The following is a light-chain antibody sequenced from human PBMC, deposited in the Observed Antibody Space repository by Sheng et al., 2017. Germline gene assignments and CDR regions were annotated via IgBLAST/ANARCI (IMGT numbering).Light chain of an antibody. Sequence: QSVLTQPPSASGTPGQRVTISCSGSSSNIGSNYVYWYQQLPGTAPKLLIYRNNQRPSGVPDRFSGSKSGTSASLAISGLRSEDEADYYCQSFDSLVTYVMFGGGTRLTVL. CDR3: QSFDSLVTYVM. CDR1: SSNIGSNY. J-gene: IGLJ3*02. CDR2: RNN. V-gene: IGLV1-47*01.